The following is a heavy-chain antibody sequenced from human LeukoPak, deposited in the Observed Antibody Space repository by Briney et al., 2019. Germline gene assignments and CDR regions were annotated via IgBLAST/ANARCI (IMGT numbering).Heavy chain of an antibody. Sequence: SVKVSCKASGGTFSSYAISWVRQAPGQGLEWMGGIIPIFGTANYAQKFQGRVTITADKSTSTAYMELSSLRSEDTVVYYCARDVLPFEAAAGTWFDPWGQGTLVTASS. D-gene: IGHD6-13*01. V-gene: IGHV1-69*06. J-gene: IGHJ5*02. CDR1: GGTFSSYA. CDR2: IIPIFGTA. CDR3: ARDVLPFEAAAGTWFDP.